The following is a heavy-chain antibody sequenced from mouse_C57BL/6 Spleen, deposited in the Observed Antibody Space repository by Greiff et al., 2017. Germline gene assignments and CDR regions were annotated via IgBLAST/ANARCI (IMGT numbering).Heavy chain of an antibody. V-gene: IGHV5-4*03. Sequence: DVKLVESGGGLVKPGGSLKLSCAASGFTFSSYAMSWVRQSPEKRLEWVATISDGGSYTYYPDNVKGRFTISRDNAKNNLYLQMSHLKSEDTAMYYCARLTTVVPFDYWGQGTTLTVSS. D-gene: IGHD1-1*01. CDR1: GFTFSSYA. J-gene: IGHJ2*01. CDR2: ISDGGSYT. CDR3: ARLTTVVPFDY.